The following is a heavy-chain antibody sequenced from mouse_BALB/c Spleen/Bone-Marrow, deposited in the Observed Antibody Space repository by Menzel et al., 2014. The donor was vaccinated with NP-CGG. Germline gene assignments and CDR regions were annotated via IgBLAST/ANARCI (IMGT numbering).Heavy chain of an antibody. J-gene: IGHJ2*01. CDR1: GFSLTSYG. CDR2: IWSGGGS. D-gene: IGHD2-13*01. Sequence: QVQLQQPGPGLVQPSQSLSITCTVSGFSLTSYGVHWVRQSPGKGLEWLGAIWSGGGSDYNAAFISRLSITKDNSKSQAFFKMFSLQVNNTAIDYCARTSDYVDFDYWGQGTTLTVSS. CDR3: ARTSDYVDFDY. V-gene: IGHV2-4-1*01.